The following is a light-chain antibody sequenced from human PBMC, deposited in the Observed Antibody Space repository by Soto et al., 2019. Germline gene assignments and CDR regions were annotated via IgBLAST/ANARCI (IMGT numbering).Light chain of an antibody. CDR2: EVS. J-gene: IGLJ2*01. CDR1: SSDVGGYNY. CDR3: SSYACSNNPVI. Sequence: QSALTQPPSASGSPGQSVTISCTGTSSDVGGYNYVSWYQQHPGKAPKFLIFEVSRRPSGVADRFSGSKSGNTASLTVSGLQADDDAEYYCSSYACSNNPVIFGGGTKLTVL. V-gene: IGLV2-8*01.